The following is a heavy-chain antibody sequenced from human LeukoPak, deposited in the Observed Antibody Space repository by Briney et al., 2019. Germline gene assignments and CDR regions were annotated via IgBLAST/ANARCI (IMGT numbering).Heavy chain of an antibody. V-gene: IGHV2-5*02. D-gene: IGHD3-22*01. Sequence: GSGPTLVNPTQTLTLTCTISGFSLSTSGVGVGWIRQPPGKALEWLTLIYWDDDKRYSPSLKSRLTITKDTSKNQVVLTMTNMDPVDTGTYYCAHTRYYYHISGTVFFDYWGQGTLVTVSS. CDR1: GFSLSTSGVG. CDR3: AHTRYYYHISGTVFFDY. CDR2: IYWDDDK. J-gene: IGHJ4*02.